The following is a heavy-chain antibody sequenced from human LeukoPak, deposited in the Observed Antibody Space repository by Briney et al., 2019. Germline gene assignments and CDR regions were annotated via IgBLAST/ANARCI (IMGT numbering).Heavy chain of an antibody. Sequence: GGSLRLSCAASGFTFRSYGMHWVRQAPGKGLEWVSYISSSGSTIYYADSVKGRFTISRDNAKNSLYLQMNSLRAEDTAVYYCAANYDYVWGSYRGYYFDYWGQGTLVTVSS. CDR2: ISSSGSTI. D-gene: IGHD3-16*02. CDR3: AANYDYVWGSYRGYYFDY. CDR1: GFTFRSYG. J-gene: IGHJ4*02. V-gene: IGHV3-48*04.